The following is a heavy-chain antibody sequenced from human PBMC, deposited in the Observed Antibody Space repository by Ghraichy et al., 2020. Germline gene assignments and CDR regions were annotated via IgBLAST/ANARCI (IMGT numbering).Heavy chain of an antibody. CDR2: INPNSGGT. J-gene: IGHJ4*02. Sequence: ASVKVSCKASGYTFTGYYMHWVRQAPGQGLEWMGWINPNSGGTNYAQKFQGRVTMTRDTSISTAYMELSRLRSDDTAVYYCARSDYDSSGSPFDYWGQGTLVTVSS. CDR1: GYTFTGYY. D-gene: IGHD3-22*01. CDR3: ARSDYDSSGSPFDY. V-gene: IGHV1-2*02.